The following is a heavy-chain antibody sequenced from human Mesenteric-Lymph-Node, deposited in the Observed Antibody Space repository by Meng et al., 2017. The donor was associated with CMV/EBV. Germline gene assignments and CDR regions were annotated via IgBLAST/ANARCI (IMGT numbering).Heavy chain of an antibody. D-gene: IGHD3-3*01. CDR3: ARVQNRRIFGAFDY. CDR1: GGSISSYY. V-gene: IGHV4-59*01. J-gene: IGHJ4*02. Sequence: SETLSLTCTVSGGSISSYYWSWIRQPPGKGLEWMGYIYYGGSTNYNPSLKSRVTISVDTSKNQFSLNLSSVTAADTAVYYCARVQNRRIFGAFDYWGQGTLVTVSS. CDR2: IYYGGST.